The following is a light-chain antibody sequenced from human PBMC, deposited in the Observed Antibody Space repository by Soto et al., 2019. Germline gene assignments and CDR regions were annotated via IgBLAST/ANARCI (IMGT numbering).Light chain of an antibody. CDR1: SSDVGGYNY. Sequence: VLTQPRSVSGSPGQSVTISCTGTSSDVGGYNYVSWYQQHPNKAPKLMIYDVTKRPSGVPDRFSVSKSGNTASLTISRIEDEDEIDYYSCLAASSDSYVFGTGSKGTVL. J-gene: IGLJ1*01. CDR2: DVT. CDR3: CLAASSDSYV. V-gene: IGLV2-11*01.